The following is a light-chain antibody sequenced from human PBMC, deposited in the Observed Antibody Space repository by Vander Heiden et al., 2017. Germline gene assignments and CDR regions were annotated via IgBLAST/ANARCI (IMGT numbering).Light chain of an antibody. CDR1: RTDVGGYNY. J-gene: IGLJ1*01. CDR2: DVN. Sequence: QSALPQPASVSGSPGQSITISCTGTRTDVGGYNYVSWYQQHPGKAPKLIIYDVNNRPPGVSNRFSGSKSGNKASLTISGLQAEDEADYYCSSYTSSSTSVLFGTGTKLTVL. CDR3: SSYTSSSTSVL. V-gene: IGLV2-14*03.